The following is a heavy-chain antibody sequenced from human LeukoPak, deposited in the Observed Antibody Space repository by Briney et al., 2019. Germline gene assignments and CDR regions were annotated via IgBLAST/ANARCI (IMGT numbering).Heavy chain of an antibody. D-gene: IGHD1-26*01. CDR1: GGSISSYY. Sequence: SETLSLTCTVSGGSISSYYWSWLRQPPGKGLEWIGSIYYSGSTYYNPSLKSRVTISVDTSKNQFSLKLSSVTAADTAVYYCARVAKVGATGDYWGQGTLVTVSS. J-gene: IGHJ4*02. CDR2: IYYSGST. CDR3: ARVAKVGATGDY. V-gene: IGHV4-59*12.